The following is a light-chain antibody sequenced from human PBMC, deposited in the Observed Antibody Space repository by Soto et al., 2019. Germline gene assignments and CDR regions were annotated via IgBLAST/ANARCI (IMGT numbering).Light chain of an antibody. V-gene: IGLV2-14*01. CDR3: SSYTSSSTLYV. CDR2: EVS. CDR1: SSDVCGYNY. Sequence: QAALTRPASVSGSPGQSITISCTGTSSDVCGYNYVSWYQQHPGKAPKLMIYEVSNRPSGVSNRFSGSKSGNTASLTISGLQAEDEADYYCSSYTSSSTLYVFGTGTKVTVL. J-gene: IGLJ1*01.